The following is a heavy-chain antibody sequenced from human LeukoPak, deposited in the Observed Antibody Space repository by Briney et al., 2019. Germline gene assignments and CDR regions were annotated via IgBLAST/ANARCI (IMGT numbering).Heavy chain of an antibody. CDR3: ARGVGATPAFFDY. J-gene: IGHJ4*02. V-gene: IGHV3-21*01. CDR2: ISSSSSYI. Sequence: GGSLRLSCAASGFTFSSYTVNWVRQAPGKGLEWVSSISSSSSYIYYADSMKGRITVSRDNAKNSLYLQMNSLRAEDAAVYYCARGVGATPAFFDYWGQGTLVTVSS. D-gene: IGHD1-26*01. CDR1: GFTFSSYT.